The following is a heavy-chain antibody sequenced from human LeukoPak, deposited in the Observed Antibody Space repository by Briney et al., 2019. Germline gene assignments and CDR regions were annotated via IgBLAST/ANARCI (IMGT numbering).Heavy chain of an antibody. Sequence: ASAKVSCKASGYTFTSYGISWVRQAPGQGLEWMGWISAYNGNTNYAQKLQGRVTMTTDTSTSTAYMELRSLRSDDTAVYYCARELVHPNWFDPWGQGTLVTVSS. J-gene: IGHJ5*02. CDR3: ARELVHPNWFDP. CDR2: ISAYNGNT. V-gene: IGHV1-18*04. CDR1: GYTFTSYG. D-gene: IGHD3-10*01.